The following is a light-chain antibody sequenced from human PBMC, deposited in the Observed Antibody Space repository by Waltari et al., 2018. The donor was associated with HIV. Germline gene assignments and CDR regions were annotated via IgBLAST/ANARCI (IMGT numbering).Light chain of an antibody. CDR3: AAWDENLNGL. CDR1: RFNIGTNT. V-gene: IGLV1-44*01. CDR2: SNN. J-gene: IGLJ3*02. Sequence: QSVLTQPPSASGTPGQRVTSSCSGSRFNIGTNTVHWYQHLPGSAPKPLIYSNNQRPSGVPDRFSASKSGTSASLAISGLRSEDEAEYYCAAWDENLNGLFGGGTKLTVL.